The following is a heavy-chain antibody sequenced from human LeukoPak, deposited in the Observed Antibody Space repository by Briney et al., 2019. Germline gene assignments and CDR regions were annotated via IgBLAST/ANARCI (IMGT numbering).Heavy chain of an antibody. CDR3: VRHCCSSPSKRTFDI. CDR2: ISDGGST. Sequence: PSETLSLTCTVSGGSISSGGYYWSWIRQHPGKGLEWIGTISDGGSTYYNPSLKSRIIISVDTSKNQFSLQLSSVTAADTAVYYCVRHCCSSPSKRTFDIWGQGTLVAVSS. V-gene: IGHV4-39*01. CDR1: GGSISSGGYY. D-gene: IGHD2-15*01. J-gene: IGHJ3*02.